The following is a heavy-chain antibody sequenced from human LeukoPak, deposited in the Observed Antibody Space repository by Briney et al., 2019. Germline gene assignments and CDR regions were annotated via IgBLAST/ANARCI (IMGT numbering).Heavy chain of an antibody. D-gene: IGHD5-18*01. J-gene: IGHJ4*02. CDR1: GYSISSGYY. CDR3: ARGYSYGYGY. V-gene: IGHV4-38-2*01. CDR2: IYHSGST. Sequence: SETLSLTCAVSGYSISSGYYWGWIRQPPGKGLEWIGSIYHSGSTYYNPSLKSRVTISVDTSKNQFSLKLSSVTAADTAMYYCARGYSYGYGYWGQGTLVTVSS.